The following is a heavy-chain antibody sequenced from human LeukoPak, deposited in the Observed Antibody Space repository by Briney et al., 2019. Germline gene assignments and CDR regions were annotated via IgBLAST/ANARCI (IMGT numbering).Heavy chain of an antibody. J-gene: IGHJ6*02. CDR2: IYYSGST. D-gene: IGHD6-19*01. CDR1: GGSISSYY. V-gene: IGHV4-59*01. CDR3: ARGTQWSGTDGMDV. Sequence: SETLSLTCTVSGGSISSYYWSWIRQPPGKGLEWIGYIYYSGSTNYNPSLKSRVTISVDTSKNQFSLKLSSVTAADTAVYYCARGTQWSGTDGMDVWGQGTTVTVSS.